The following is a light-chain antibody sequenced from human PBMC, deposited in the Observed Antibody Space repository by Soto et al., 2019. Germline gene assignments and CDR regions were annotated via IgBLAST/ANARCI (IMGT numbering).Light chain of an antibody. V-gene: IGKV3-20*01. CDR3: QHYGSSPST. Sequence: DTVLTQSPGTLSLTSGERATVSCRASQSISGTYLAWYQQKPGQSPRLLIYSASTRAPGIPDRFSGSGSGTDFTLTISRLEPEDFAVYYCQHYGSSPSTFGRGTKVDIK. J-gene: IGKJ1*01. CDR2: SAS. CDR1: QSISGTY.